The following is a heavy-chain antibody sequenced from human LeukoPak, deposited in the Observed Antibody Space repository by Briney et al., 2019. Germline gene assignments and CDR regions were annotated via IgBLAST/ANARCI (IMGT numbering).Heavy chain of an antibody. J-gene: IGHJ5*02. D-gene: IGHD5-24*01. CDR3: ARASDPWLQLT. CDR1: GFTFSNYW. V-gene: IGHV3-7*05. Sequence: PGGSLRLSCAASGFTFSNYWMIWVRQAPGKGLEWVGNIKQDGSEMRYADSVRGRFTISRDNAQTSLYLQMNSLRAEDTAVYYCARASDPWLQLTWGQGTLVTVSS. CDR2: IKQDGSEM.